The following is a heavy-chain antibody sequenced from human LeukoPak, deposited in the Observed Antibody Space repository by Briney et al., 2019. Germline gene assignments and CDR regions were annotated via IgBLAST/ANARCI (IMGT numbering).Heavy chain of an antibody. CDR2: MNPNSGNT. Sequence: ASVKVSCKASGYTFTSYDINWVRQATGQGLEWMGWMNPNSGNTGYAQKFQGRVTMTRDTSTSTVYMELSSLRSEDTAVYYCARALAAAGILYYYYGMDVWGQGTTVTVSS. CDR1: GYTFTSYD. J-gene: IGHJ6*02. CDR3: ARALAAAGILYYYYGMDV. D-gene: IGHD6-13*01. V-gene: IGHV1-8*02.